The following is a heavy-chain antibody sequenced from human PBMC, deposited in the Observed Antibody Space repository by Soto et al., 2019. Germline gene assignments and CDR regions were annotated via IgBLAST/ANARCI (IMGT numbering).Heavy chain of an antibody. D-gene: IGHD5-18*01. J-gene: IGHJ4*02. CDR1: GFTFTSYG. CDR2: ISYDGGLQ. Sequence: QAPLVESGGGVVQPGRSLRLSCAASGFTFTSYGMHWVRQAPGTRLEWVAVISYDGGLQHYADSVKGRFTISRDNSKNMVRLQMNSLRAEDTAVYYCVSDRGYGHASVPYSWGQGTLVSVSS. CDR3: VSDRGYGHASVPYS. V-gene: IGHV3-30*03.